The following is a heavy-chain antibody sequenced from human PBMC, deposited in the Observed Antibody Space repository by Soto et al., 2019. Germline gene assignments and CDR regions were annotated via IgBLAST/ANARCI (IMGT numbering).Heavy chain of an antibody. V-gene: IGHV3-23*01. D-gene: IGHD2-15*01. CDR2: ISGSGGST. Sequence: EVQLLESGGGLVQPGGSLRLSCAASGFTFSSYAMSWVRQAPGKGLEWVSAISGSGGSTYYADSVKGRFTISRDNSKNTLYLQMNSLRAENTAVYYCAKPQSGVLVVVAAGDYWGQGTLVTVSS. CDR3: AKPQSGVLVVVAAGDY. CDR1: GFTFSSYA. J-gene: IGHJ4*02.